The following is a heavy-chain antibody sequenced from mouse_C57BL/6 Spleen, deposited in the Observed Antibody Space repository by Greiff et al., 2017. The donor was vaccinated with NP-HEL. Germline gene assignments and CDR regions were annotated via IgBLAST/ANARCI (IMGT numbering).Heavy chain of an antibody. V-gene: IGHV8-8*01. CDR2: IWWDDDK. D-gene: IGHD1-1*01. J-gene: IGHJ3*01. CDR3: APISYGSSPWFAY. Sequence: QVTLKVSGPGILQPSQTLSLTCSFSGFSLSTFGMGVGWIRQPSGKGLEWLAHIWWDDDKYYNPALKSRLTISKNTSKNQVFIKIANVDTADTPTYYCAPISYGSSPWFAYWGQGTLVTVSA. CDR1: GFSLSTFGMG.